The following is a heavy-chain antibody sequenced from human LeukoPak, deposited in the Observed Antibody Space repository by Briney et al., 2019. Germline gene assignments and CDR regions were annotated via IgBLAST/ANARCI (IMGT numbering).Heavy chain of an antibody. Sequence: PGGSLRLSCEASGFTISSYSMHWVRQAPGKGLELVSAISRKGASTCYAKSVKARFTISRDNSKNTLYLQMNSLRAEDTAVYYCAKVRGRLDAFDIWGQGTLVTVSS. CDR3: AKVRGRLDAFDI. J-gene: IGHJ4*02. CDR1: GFTISSYS. CDR2: ISRKGAST. D-gene: IGHD3-16*01. V-gene: IGHV3-64*04.